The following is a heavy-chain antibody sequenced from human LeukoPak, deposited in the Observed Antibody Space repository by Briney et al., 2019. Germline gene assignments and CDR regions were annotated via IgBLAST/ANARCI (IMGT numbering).Heavy chain of an antibody. CDR3: ARLRYFDWSRGYYFDY. V-gene: IGHV5-51*01. Sequence: GASLQISCKGSGYRFTSYWIGWVRQMPGKGLEWMGIIYPGDSDTRYSPSFQGQVTFSADKSISTAYLQWSSLEASDTAMYYCARLRYFDWSRGYYFDYWGQGTLVTVSS. CDR1: GYRFTSYW. D-gene: IGHD3-9*01. CDR2: IYPGDSDT. J-gene: IGHJ4*02.